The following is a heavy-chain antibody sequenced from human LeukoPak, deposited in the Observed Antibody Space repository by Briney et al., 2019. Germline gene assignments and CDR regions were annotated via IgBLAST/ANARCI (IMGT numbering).Heavy chain of an antibody. Sequence: GGSLRLSCAASGFTFSSYAMHWVRQAPGKGLEWVALISYDGSTKYYTDSVRGRFTISRDNSKNTLYLQMSSLRAEDTAVYYCARDLDVGGDRAMGTLGYWGQGTLVTVSS. D-gene: IGHD5-18*01. J-gene: IGHJ4*02. CDR3: ARDLDVGGDRAMGTLGY. CDR1: GFTFSSYA. V-gene: IGHV3-30-3*01. CDR2: ISYDGSTK.